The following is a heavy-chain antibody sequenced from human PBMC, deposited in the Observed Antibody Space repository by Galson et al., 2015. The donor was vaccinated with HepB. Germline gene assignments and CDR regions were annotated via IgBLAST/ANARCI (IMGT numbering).Heavy chain of an antibody. V-gene: IGHV1-69*13. J-gene: IGHJ4*02. Sequence: SVKVSCKASGDSFSTYGFSWVRQAPGQGLEWMGGIIPLFQKANYAQKFQDRVTITADESTSTAYMEVNNLRSEDTAAYYCARSEGTGFYSPLDSWGQGTLVTVSS. D-gene: IGHD3/OR15-3a*01. CDR1: GDSFSTYG. CDR2: IIPLFQKA. CDR3: ARSEGTGFYSPLDS.